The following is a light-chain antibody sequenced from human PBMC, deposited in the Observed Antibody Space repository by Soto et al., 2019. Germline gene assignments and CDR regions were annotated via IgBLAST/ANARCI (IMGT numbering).Light chain of an antibody. CDR3: AAWDDSLSGGV. CDR2: RNN. CDR1: SSNIGSNY. V-gene: IGLV1-47*01. Sequence: QSVLNQPPSASGTPGQRVTLSCYGSSSNIGSNYVFWYQHLPGTAPKLLIYRNNQRPSGVPDRFSGSKSGTSASLAISGLRSEDETDYYCAAWDDSLSGGVFGGGPQLTAL. J-gene: IGLJ2*01.